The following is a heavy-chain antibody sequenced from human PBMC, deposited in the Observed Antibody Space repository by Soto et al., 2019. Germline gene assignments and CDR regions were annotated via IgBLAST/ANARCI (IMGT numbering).Heavy chain of an antibody. V-gene: IGHV3-66*01. D-gene: IGHD2-15*01. CDR2: ISNDGDT. CDR1: GLCVTSTY. CDR3: AREDRYCRGSSCSITGDAFDI. Sequence: EVLLVESGGGLVQPGGSLRLSCAASGLCVTSTYMNWVRQAPGKGLEWVAVISNDGDTHYADSVRGRFSLYRDISTNTLHLQMSSLRGEDTAVYYCAREDRYCRGSSCSITGDAFDIWGQGTMVTVSS. J-gene: IGHJ3*02.